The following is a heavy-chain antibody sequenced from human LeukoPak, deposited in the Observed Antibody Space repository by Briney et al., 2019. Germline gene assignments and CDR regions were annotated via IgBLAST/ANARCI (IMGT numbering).Heavy chain of an antibody. Sequence: PSETLSLTCAVYGGSFSGYYWSWIRQPPGKGLEWIGEINHSGSTNYNPSLKSRVTISVDTSKNQFSLKLSSVTAADTAVYYCARGRRYCSSTSCYTQKPYYFDYWGQGTLVTVSS. CDR2: INHSGST. CDR1: GGSFSGYY. V-gene: IGHV4-34*01. CDR3: ARGRRYCSSTSCYTQKPYYFDY. D-gene: IGHD2-2*02. J-gene: IGHJ4*02.